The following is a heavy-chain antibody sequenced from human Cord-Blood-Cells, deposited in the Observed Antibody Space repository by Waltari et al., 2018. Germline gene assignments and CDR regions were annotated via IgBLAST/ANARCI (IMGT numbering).Heavy chain of an antibody. J-gene: IGHJ4*02. Sequence: QVQLVQSGAEVKKPGASVKVSCKASGYTFTGYYMHWVRQAPGQGLKWMGWFNPISGGTTYAQKFQGRVTMTRDTSISTAYMELSRLRSDDTAVYYCARDNWGGIFFDYWGQGTLVTVSS. D-gene: IGHD7-27*01. CDR3: ARDNWGGIFFDY. CDR1: GYTFTGYY. CDR2: FNPISGGT. V-gene: IGHV1-2*02.